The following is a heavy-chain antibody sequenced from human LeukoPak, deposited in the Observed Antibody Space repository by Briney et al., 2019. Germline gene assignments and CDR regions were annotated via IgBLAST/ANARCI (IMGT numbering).Heavy chain of an antibody. J-gene: IGHJ4*02. CDR3: ARGSRTIFGLIMTDS. D-gene: IGHD3/OR15-3a*01. CDR1: GDSISGYY. Sequence: SETLSLTCTVSGDSISGYYWKWIRQPPGKGLEWIGYIYYTGSTNYSPSLNSRVTISIDTSKNQFSLELSSVTAAATAVYYCARGSRTIFGLIMTDSWGQGTLVTVSS. V-gene: IGHV4-59*01. CDR2: IYYTGST.